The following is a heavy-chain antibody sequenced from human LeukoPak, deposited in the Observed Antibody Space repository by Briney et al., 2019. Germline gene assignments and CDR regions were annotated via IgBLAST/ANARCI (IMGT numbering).Heavy chain of an antibody. CDR1: GYTFTSYG. CDR2: ISAYNGNT. J-gene: IGHJ5*02. D-gene: IGHD1-14*01. Sequence: ASVKVSCKASGYTFTSYGISWVRQAPGQGLEWMGWISAYNGNTNYAQKLQGRVTMTTDTSTSTAYMELRSLRSEHTAVYYCARARAFGGNPSNWFDPWGQGTLVTVSS. V-gene: IGHV1-18*01. CDR3: ARARAFGGNPSNWFDP.